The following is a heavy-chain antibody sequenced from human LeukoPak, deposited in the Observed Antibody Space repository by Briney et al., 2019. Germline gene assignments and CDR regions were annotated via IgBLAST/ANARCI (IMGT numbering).Heavy chain of an antibody. CDR2: ISGSGGST. CDR3: ASPPGYSGYDFRGALGDY. V-gene: IGHV3-23*01. Sequence: GGSLRLSCAASGFTFSSYAMSWVRQAPGKGLERVSAISGSGGSTYYADSVEGRFTISRDNSKNTLYLQMNSLRAEDTAVYYCASPPGYSGYDFRGALGDYWGQGTLVTVPS. D-gene: IGHD5-12*01. J-gene: IGHJ4*02. CDR1: GFTFSSYA.